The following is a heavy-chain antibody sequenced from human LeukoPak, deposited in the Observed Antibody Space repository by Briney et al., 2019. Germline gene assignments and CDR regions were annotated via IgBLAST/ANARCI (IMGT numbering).Heavy chain of an antibody. CDR1: GGSISSSDSSY. D-gene: IGHD3-16*01. Sequence: PSETLSLTCTVSGGSISSSDSSYWGWIRQPPGKGLEWIGSVYYSGSTYYNPSLNSRVTTSVDTSKNQFSLKLSSATAADTAVYYCARHMKYYYYMDVWGKGTTVTVSS. CDR3: ARHMKYYYYMDV. CDR2: VYYSGST. V-gene: IGHV4-39*01. J-gene: IGHJ6*03.